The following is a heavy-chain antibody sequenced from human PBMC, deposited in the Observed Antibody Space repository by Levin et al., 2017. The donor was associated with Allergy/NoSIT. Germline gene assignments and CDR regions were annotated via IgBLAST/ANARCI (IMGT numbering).Heavy chain of an antibody. V-gene: IGHV1-46*01. CDR3: ARERPDTFHFDY. J-gene: IGHJ4*02. Sequence: GESLKISCKASGYTFISYYMHWVRQAPGQGLEWMGVIFPSGGSTGYAQKFQGRVTVTRDTSTSTVYMELNSLGSDDTAVYYCARERPDTFHFDYWGQGTLVMVSS. CDR1: GYTFISYY. CDR2: IFPSGGST. D-gene: IGHD1-14*01.